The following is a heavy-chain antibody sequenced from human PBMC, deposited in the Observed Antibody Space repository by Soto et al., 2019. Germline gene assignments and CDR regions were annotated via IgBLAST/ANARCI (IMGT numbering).Heavy chain of an antibody. J-gene: IGHJ4*02. Sequence: EVHLLESGGELVQPGGSLRLSCAASGFTFSSYAMSWVRQSPGKGLEWVSSISGSNTTYYTDSVKGRFTISRDNSKNTLYLQVNSLRAEDTALYYCAKGLSGSGTYYSAFEYWGQGTLVTVSS. D-gene: IGHD3-10*01. V-gene: IGHV3-23*01. CDR2: ISGSNTT. CDR1: GFTFSSYA. CDR3: AKGLSGSGTYYSAFEY.